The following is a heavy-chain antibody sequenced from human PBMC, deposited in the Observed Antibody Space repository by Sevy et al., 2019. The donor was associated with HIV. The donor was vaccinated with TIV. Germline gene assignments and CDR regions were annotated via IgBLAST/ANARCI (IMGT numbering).Heavy chain of an antibody. CDR2: INPNSGGT. CDR3: ARVMRGAAVTFFY. Sequence: ASVKVSCKASGYTFTGYYMHWVRQAPGQGLEWMGRINPNSGGTNYAQKFQGRVTMTRDTSISTAYMELSRLRSDDTAVYYCARVMRGAAVTFFYWGQGTLVTVSS. V-gene: IGHV1-2*06. J-gene: IGHJ4*02. CDR1: GYTFTGYY. D-gene: IGHD6-13*01.